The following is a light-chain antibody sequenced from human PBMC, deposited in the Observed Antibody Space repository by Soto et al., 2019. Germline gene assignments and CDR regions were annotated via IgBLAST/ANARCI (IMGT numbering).Light chain of an antibody. CDR1: SSNIGADYE. CDR3: QSYDSSLSGSYV. J-gene: IGLJ1*01. Sequence: QSVLTQPPSASAAPGQRVTISCTGSSSNIGADYEVHWYQQLPGTVPKLLIYGSSNRPSGVPDRFSGSKSGTSASLAITGLQAEDEADYYCQSYDSSLSGSYVFGTGTKVTVL. V-gene: IGLV1-40*01. CDR2: GSS.